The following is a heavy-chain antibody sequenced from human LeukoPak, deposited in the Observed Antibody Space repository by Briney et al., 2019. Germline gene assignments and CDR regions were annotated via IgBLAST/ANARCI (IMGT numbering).Heavy chain of an antibody. D-gene: IGHD3-3*01. CDR2: IYYSGST. Sequence: SETLSLTCTVSGGSISSSSYYWGWIRQPPGKGLEWIGSIYYSGSTYYNPSLKSRVTISVDTSKNQFSLKLSSVTAADTAVYYCAGQGLRFRNWFDPWGQGTLVTVSS. CDR3: AGQGLRFRNWFDP. J-gene: IGHJ5*02. V-gene: IGHV4-39*01. CDR1: GGSISSSSYY.